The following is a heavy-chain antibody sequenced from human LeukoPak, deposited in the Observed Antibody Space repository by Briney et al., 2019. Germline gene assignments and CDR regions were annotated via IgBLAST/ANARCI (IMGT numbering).Heavy chain of an antibody. J-gene: IGHJ4*02. CDR3: ASWGSDTD. CDR1: GFTFSNYW. D-gene: IGHD3-16*01. V-gene: IGHV3-21*01. Sequence: GGSLRLSCAASGFTFSNYWMNWVRQAPGKGLEWVSSISSSSSYIYYADSVKGRFTISRDNAKNSLYLQMNSLRAEDTAVCYCASWGSDTDWGQGTLVTVSS. CDR2: ISSSSSYI.